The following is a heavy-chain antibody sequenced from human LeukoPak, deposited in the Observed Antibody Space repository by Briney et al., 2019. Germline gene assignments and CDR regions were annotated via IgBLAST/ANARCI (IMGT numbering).Heavy chain of an antibody. D-gene: IGHD2-15*01. V-gene: IGHV4-61*02. CDR2: IYTSGST. CDR1: GGSISSGSYY. Sequence: PSETLSLTCTVSGGSISSGSYYWSWIRQPAGKGLEWIGRIYTSGSTNYNPSLKSRVTISVDTSKNQFSLKLSSVTAADTAVYYCARTGYCSGGSCSNWFDPWGQGTLVTVSS. J-gene: IGHJ5*02. CDR3: ARTGYCSGGSCSNWFDP.